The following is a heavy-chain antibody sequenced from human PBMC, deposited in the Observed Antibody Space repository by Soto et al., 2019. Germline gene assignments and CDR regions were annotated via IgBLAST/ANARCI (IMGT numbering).Heavy chain of an antibody. CDR3: AKAVTAISYYYGMDV. V-gene: IGHV3-23*01. Sequence: GGPLRHSWTASECTFISYAVSWVRQNPGKGLEWVSAISGSGGSTYYADSVEGRFTISRDNSKNTLYLQMNSLRAEDTAVYYCAKAVTAISYYYGMDVWGQWTTVTFFS. CDR2: ISGSGGST. CDR1: ECTFISYA. D-gene: IGHD5-18*01. J-gene: IGHJ6*02.